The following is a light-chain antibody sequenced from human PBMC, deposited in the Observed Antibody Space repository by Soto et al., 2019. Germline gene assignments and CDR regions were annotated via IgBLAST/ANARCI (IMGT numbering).Light chain of an antibody. CDR1: QSVRSNY. J-gene: IGKJ2*01. V-gene: IGKV3-20*01. CDR2: GVF. CDR3: QHYDGSPLT. Sequence: ETVLTQSPGTVSLSPGERATLSCTTSQSVRSNYLAWYQQKPGQAPRLLIYGVFNRATGIPDRFSGSGSGTDFTLTISGLEPEDSAVYYCQHYDGSPLTFCQGTKVEI.